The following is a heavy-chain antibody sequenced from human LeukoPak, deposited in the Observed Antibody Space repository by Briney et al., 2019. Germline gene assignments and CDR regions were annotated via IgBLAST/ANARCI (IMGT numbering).Heavy chain of an antibody. Sequence: SETLSLTCAVYGGSFSGYYWSWIRQPPGKGLEWIGEINHSGSTYYNPSLKSRVTISVDTSKNQFSLKLSSVTAADTAVYYCARDRYYYDSSGYLLEVDAFDIWGQGTMVTVSS. CDR3: ARDRYYYDSSGYLLEVDAFDI. D-gene: IGHD3-22*01. J-gene: IGHJ3*02. CDR2: INHSGST. V-gene: IGHV4-34*01. CDR1: GGSFSGYY.